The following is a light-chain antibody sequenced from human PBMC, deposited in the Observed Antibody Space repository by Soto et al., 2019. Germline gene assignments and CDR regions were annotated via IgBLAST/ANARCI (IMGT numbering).Light chain of an antibody. V-gene: IGKV3-15*01. CDR3: QQYNNWPPYT. CDR2: GAS. J-gene: IGKJ2*01. Sequence: EIVMTQSPATLSVSPGERATLSCRASQSVGYNLAWYQQRPGQAPRLLIYGASTRATGIPARFSGSGSGTEFTLNISSLQSEDFVVYYCQQYNNWPPYTFGQGTRLEIK. CDR1: QSVGYN.